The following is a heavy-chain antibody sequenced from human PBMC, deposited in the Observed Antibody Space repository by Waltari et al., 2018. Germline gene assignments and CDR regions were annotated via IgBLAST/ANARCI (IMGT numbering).Heavy chain of an antibody. CDR1: PGSIATYS. CDR2: IYSSGST. CDR3: ARQILGARVDP. D-gene: IGHD1-26*01. V-gene: IGHV4-59*01. Sequence: QMQLQEPGPGLVKPSETLSLTSTLSPGSIATYSWMCFRQTPGKGLEWIGPIYSSGSTNYNPSLKSRVTMSIDTSKNQFSLRLNSVTAADTAVYYCARQILGARVDPWGQGTQVTVFS. J-gene: IGHJ5*02.